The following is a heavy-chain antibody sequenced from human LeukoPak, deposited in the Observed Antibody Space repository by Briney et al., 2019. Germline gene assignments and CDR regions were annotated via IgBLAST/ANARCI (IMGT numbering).Heavy chain of an antibody. V-gene: IGHV3-30*02. Sequence: PGGSLRLSCAASGFTFSSYGMHWVRPAPGQGLEWVAFIRYDGSNKYYADSVKGRFTISRDNSKNTLYLQMNSLRAEDTAVYYCADTINRIAAPGNYWGQGTLVTVSS. J-gene: IGHJ4*02. CDR1: GFTFSSYG. CDR3: ADTINRIAAPGNY. CDR2: IRYDGSNK. D-gene: IGHD6-6*01.